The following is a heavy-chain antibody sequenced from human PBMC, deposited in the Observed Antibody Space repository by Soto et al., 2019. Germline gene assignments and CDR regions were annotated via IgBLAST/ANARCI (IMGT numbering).Heavy chain of an antibody. D-gene: IGHD3-22*01. J-gene: IGHJ3*02. CDR2: IYYSGST. V-gene: IGHV4-31*03. CDR3: AIVGYYDGSGYKAFNI. CDR1: GGSISSGGYY. Sequence: QVQLQESGPGLVKPSQTLSLTCTVSGGSISSGGYYWSWIRQHPGKGLEWIGYIYYSGSTYYNPYLKSRVTISVDTSKNQFSLKLTSVTAADTAVYYCAIVGYYDGSGYKAFNIWGQGTMVTVSS.